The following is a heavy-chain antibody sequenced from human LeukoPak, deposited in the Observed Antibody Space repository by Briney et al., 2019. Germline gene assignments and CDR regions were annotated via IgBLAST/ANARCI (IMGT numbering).Heavy chain of an antibody. J-gene: IGHJ4*02. CDR2: ISAYNGNT. D-gene: IGHD6-19*01. CDR3: ARGYSSGWYSWWYFDY. V-gene: IGHV1-18*01. CDR1: GYTFTSYG. Sequence: ASVKVSCKASGYTFTSYGISWVRQAPGHGLEWMGWISAYNGNTNYAQKLQGRVTMTTDTSTSTAYMELRSLRSDDTAVYYCARGYSSGWYSWWYFDYWGQGTLVTVSS.